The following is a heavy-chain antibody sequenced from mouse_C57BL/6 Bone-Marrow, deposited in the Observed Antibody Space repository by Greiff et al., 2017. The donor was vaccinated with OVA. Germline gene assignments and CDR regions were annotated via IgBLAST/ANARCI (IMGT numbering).Heavy chain of an antibody. V-gene: IGHV1-64*01. CDR2: IHPNSGST. Sequence: QVQLQQPGAELVKPGASVKLSCKASGYTFTSYWMHWVKQSPGQGLEWIGMIHPNSGSTNYNEKFKSKATLTVDKSSSTAYMQLSSLTSEDSAVYYCARRGYYSNPFDYWGQGTTLTVSS. J-gene: IGHJ2*01. CDR3: ARRGYYSNPFDY. D-gene: IGHD2-5*01. CDR1: GYTFTSYW.